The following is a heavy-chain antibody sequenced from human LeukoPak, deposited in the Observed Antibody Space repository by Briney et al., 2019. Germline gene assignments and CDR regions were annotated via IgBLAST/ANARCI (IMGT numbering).Heavy chain of an antibody. V-gene: IGHV4-61*02. CDR3: ARGGDYDSSGYYPAEHFQY. CDR1: GGSISRGNYY. CDR2: FHSSGST. D-gene: IGHD3-22*01. J-gene: IGHJ1*01. Sequence: SQTLSLTCTVSGGSISRGNYYWSWIRQPAGKGLEWIGRFHSSGSTDYNPSLKSRVTISVDTSKNQFSLKATSVTAANTAVYYCARGGDYDSSGYYPAEHFQYWGQGTLVTVSS.